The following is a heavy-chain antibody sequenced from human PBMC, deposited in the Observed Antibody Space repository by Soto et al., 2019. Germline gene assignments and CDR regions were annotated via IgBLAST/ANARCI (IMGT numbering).Heavy chain of an antibody. CDR2: ISGSDGKT. CDR1: GFSFGSYA. CDR3: ARWSYLDY. J-gene: IGHJ4*02. D-gene: IGHD3-3*01. Sequence: GGSLRLSCVASGFSFGSYALTWVRQAPGKGLEWVSTISGSDGKTFYADAVKGRFSISRDISQSTLYLQMNSLRADDTAIYYCARWSYLDYWGQGTRVTV. V-gene: IGHV3-23*01.